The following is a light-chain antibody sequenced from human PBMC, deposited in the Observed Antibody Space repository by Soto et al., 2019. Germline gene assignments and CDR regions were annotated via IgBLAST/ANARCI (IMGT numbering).Light chain of an antibody. CDR2: DDR. CDR3: QVWDGSSGPVI. J-gene: IGLJ2*01. Sequence: SYVLTQPPSVSVAPGQTATIPCGGTNIGIKTVHWYQQKAGQAPVLVVYDDRDRPSGIPERFSGSNSGNTATLTISRVEAGDEADYSCQVWDGSSGPVIFGGGTKLTVL. V-gene: IGLV3-21*02. CDR1: NIGIKT.